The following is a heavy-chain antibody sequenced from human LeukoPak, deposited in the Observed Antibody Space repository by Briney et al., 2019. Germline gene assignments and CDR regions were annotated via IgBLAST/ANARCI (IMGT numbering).Heavy chain of an antibody. CDR1: GGSLSSGGYY. Sequence: SETLSLTCTVSGGSLSSGGYYWRWLRQHPGTGLEWIGYIYYSGSTYYNPSLKSRVTISVDTSKNQFSLKLSSVTAADTAVYYCARVPYDSSGYYFENWFDPWGQGTLVTVSS. J-gene: IGHJ5*02. V-gene: IGHV4-31*03. CDR3: ARVPYDSSGYYFENWFDP. D-gene: IGHD3-22*01. CDR2: IYYSGST.